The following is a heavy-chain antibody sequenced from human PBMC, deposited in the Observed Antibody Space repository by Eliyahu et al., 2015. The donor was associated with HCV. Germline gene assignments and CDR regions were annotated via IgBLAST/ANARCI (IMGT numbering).Heavy chain of an antibody. D-gene: IGHD2/OR15-2a*01. CDR2: IWYDGSNQ. J-gene: IGHJ3*01. V-gene: IGHV3-33*01. CDR1: GFAFSSQG. Sequence: QMQLLESGGGVVQPGGSLRLSCXASGFAFSSQGMPWVRQAPGKGLEWVALIWYDGSNQXYVDSVKGRFTISRDNSKNTLYLQMNSLRAEDTARYFCARIAEYSGAFDVWGQGTMVTVSS. CDR3: ARIAEYSGAFDV.